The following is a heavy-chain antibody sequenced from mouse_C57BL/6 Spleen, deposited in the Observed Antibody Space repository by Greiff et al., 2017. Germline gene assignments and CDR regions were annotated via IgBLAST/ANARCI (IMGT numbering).Heavy chain of an antibody. CDR2: IYPGDGDT. CDR1: GYAFSSSW. CDR3: ARGTVVAFGY. J-gene: IGHJ2*01. V-gene: IGHV1-82*01. Sequence: VKLMESGPELVKPGASVKISCKASGYAFSSSWMNWVKQRPGKGLEWIGRIYPGDGDTNYNGKFKGKATLTADKSSSTAYMQLSSLTSEDSAVCFCARGTVVAFGYWGQGTTLTVSS. D-gene: IGHD1-1*01.